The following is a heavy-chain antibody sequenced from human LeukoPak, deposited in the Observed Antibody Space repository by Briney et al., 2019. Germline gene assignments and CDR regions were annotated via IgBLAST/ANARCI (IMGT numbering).Heavy chain of an antibody. CDR3: ARSPHCSSTSCYRGESYFDY. CDR2: IYTSGST. J-gene: IGHJ4*02. V-gene: IGHV4-4*07. Sequence: PSETLSLTCTVSGGSISSYYWSWIRQPAGKGLEWIGRIYTSGSTNYNPSLKSRVTMSVDTSKNQFSLKLSSVTAADTAVYYCARSPHCSSTSCYRGESYFDYWGQGTLVTVSS. CDR1: GGSISSYY. D-gene: IGHD2-2*02.